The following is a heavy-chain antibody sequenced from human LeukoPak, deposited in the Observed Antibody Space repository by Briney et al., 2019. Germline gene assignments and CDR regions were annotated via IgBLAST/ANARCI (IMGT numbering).Heavy chain of an antibody. V-gene: IGHV3-23*01. D-gene: IGHD4-17*01. CDR3: AKDDYGLFVY. CDR2: ISGSGGST. Sequence: PGGPLRLSCAASGFTFRRYAMSRVRQAAGKGVEWVTAISGSGGSTYYADSVKGRFTISRHNSKNTLYLQMNSLRAEDTAVYYCAKDDYGLFVYWGQGTLVTVSS. CDR1: GFTFRRYA. J-gene: IGHJ4*02.